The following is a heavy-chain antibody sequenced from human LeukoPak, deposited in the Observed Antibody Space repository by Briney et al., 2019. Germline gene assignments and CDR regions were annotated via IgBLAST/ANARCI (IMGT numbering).Heavy chain of an antibody. J-gene: IGHJ6*03. D-gene: IGHD4-23*01. CDR3: ARGRQTPYYYYYYMDV. V-gene: IGHV4-61*02. CDR1: GGSISSGSYD. CDR2: IYTSGST. Sequence: PSQTLSLTCTVSGGSISSGSYDWRWIRQPAGKGLEWIGRIYTSGSTNYNPSLKSRVTISVDTSKNQFSLKLSSVTAADTAVYYCARGRQTPYYYYYYMDVWGKGTTVTVSS.